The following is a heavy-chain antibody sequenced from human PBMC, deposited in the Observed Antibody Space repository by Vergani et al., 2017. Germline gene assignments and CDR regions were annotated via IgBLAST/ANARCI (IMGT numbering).Heavy chain of an antibody. D-gene: IGHD1-26*01. J-gene: IGHJ6*04. Sequence: QVQLVQSGAEVKKPGASVKVSCKASGYTFTSYDINWVRQATGQGLEWMGWMNPNSGNTGYAQKFQGRVAMTRDTSISTAYLQWSSLKASDTAMYYCARQAGGVALDVWGKGTTVTVSS. CDR3: ARQAGGVALDV. CDR2: MNPNSGNT. V-gene: IGHV1-8*01. CDR1: GYTFTSYD.